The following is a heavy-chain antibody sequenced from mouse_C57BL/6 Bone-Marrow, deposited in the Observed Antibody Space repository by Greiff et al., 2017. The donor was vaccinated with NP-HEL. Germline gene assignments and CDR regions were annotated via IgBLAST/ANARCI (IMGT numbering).Heavy chain of an antibody. V-gene: IGHV1-22*01. J-gene: IGHJ2*01. CDR1: GYTFTDYN. CDR2: INPNNGGT. CDR3: ARERAYYYGSSFLFDY. D-gene: IGHD1-1*01. Sequence: VQLQQSGPELVKPGASVKMSCKASGYTFTDYNMHWVKQSHGKSLEWIGYINPNNGGTSYNQKFKGKATLTVNKSSSTAYMELRRLTSEDSAVYYCARERAYYYGSSFLFDYWGQGTTLTVSS.